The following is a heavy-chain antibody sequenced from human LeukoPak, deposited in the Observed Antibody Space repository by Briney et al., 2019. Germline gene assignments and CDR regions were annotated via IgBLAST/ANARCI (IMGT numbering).Heavy chain of an antibody. Sequence: SGTLSLTCAVSGDSISSSNWWRWVRQPPGKGLEWIGYIYYSGSTNYNPSLKSRVTISVDTSKNQFSLKLSSVTAADTAVYYCARVGYYDSSGYYDYWGQGTLVTVSS. V-gene: IGHV4-4*02. CDR2: IYYSGST. J-gene: IGHJ4*02. CDR1: GDSISSSNW. D-gene: IGHD3-22*01. CDR3: ARVGYYDSSGYYDY.